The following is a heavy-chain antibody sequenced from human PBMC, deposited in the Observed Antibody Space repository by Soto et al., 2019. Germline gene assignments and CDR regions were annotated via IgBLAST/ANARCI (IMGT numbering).Heavy chain of an antibody. D-gene: IGHD3-22*01. CDR1: GGSISSYY. V-gene: IGHV4-59*01. Sequence: PSETLSLTCTVSGGSISSYYWSWIRQPPGKGLEWIGYIYYSGSTNYNPSLKSRVTISVDTSKNQFSLKLSYVTAADTAVYYCARAYHYSSGYYSIDYWRQLNLVTVSS. CDR2: IYYSGST. CDR3: ARAYHYSSGYYSIDY. J-gene: IGHJ4*02.